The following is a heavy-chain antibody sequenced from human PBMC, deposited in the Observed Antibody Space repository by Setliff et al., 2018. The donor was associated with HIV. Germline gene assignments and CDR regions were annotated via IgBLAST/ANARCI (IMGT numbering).Heavy chain of an antibody. Sequence: SETLSLTCSVSGASVNTYYWSWVRQPPGKPPEWIGYIYNGGNTNFSPSLESRVSMSLDTSKNQFSLKLTSVTAADTAAYFCARTRYFYGSSDRYWVIDSWGQGTLVTVSS. CDR3: ARTRYFYGSSDRYWVIDS. V-gene: IGHV4-59*02. CDR2: IYNGGNT. D-gene: IGHD3-22*01. CDR1: GASVNTYY. J-gene: IGHJ5*01.